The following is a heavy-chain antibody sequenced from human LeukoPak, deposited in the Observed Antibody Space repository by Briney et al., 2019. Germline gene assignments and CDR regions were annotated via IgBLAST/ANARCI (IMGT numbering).Heavy chain of an antibody. J-gene: IGHJ4*02. Sequence: SETLSLTCAVSGYSISSGYYWGWIRQPPGKGLEWIGSIYHSGSTYYNPSLKSRVTISVDTSKNQFSLKLSSVTAADTAVYYCARLEEDFWSGKPAIAIDYWGPGTLVTVSS. D-gene: IGHD3-3*01. CDR2: IYHSGST. CDR3: ARLEEDFWSGKPAIAIDY. CDR1: GYSISSGYY. V-gene: IGHV4-38-2*01.